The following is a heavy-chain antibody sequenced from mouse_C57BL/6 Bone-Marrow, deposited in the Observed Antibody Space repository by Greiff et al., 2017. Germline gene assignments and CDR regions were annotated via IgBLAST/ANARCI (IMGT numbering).Heavy chain of an antibody. CDR2: IDPEDGET. CDR3: APHLLRFAY. CDR1: GFNIKDYY. D-gene: IGHD2-1*01. Sequence: EVKVEESGAELVKPGASVKLSCTASGFNIKDYYMHWVKQRTEQGLEWIGRIDPEDGETKYAPKFQGKATITADTSSLTAYLQLSSLTSEDTAVYYCAPHLLRFAYWGQGTLVTVSA. J-gene: IGHJ3*01. V-gene: IGHV14-2*01.